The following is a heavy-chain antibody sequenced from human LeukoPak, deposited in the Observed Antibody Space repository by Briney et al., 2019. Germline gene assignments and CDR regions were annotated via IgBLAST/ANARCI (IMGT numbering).Heavy chain of an antibody. CDR2: IYSGGST. CDR1: GFTVSSNY. Sequence: GGSLRLSCAASGFTVSSNYMSWVRQAPGKGLEWVSVIYSGGSTYYADSVKGRFTISRDNSKNTLYLQMNSLRAEDTAVYYCARYAYGSGSPLFDYWGQGTLVTVSS. J-gene: IGHJ4*02. V-gene: IGHV3-53*01. CDR3: ARYAYGSGSPLFDY. D-gene: IGHD3-10*01.